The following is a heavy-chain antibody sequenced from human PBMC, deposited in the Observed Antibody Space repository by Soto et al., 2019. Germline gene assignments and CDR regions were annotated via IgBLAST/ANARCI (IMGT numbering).Heavy chain of an antibody. Sequence: QVQLQESGPGLVKPSQTLSLTCSVSGGSVSGGGYYWSWIRQLPGKGLEWIGYIYHTGNAFYNPSLQSRVTRLLDTSKSQFSLKLTSVTAADTAMYYCARSPARSMFDYLGQGTLVTVSA. CDR1: GGSVSGGGYY. J-gene: IGHJ4*02. V-gene: IGHV4-31*03. CDR2: IYHTGNA. CDR3: ARSPARSMFDY.